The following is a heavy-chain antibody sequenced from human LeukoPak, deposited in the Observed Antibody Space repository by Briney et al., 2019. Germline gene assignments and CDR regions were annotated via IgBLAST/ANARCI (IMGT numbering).Heavy chain of an antibody. CDR3: ARARAGLRYGMDV. CDR2: IYYSGST. V-gene: IGHV4-31*03. D-gene: IGHD2-21*01. Sequence: PSQTLSLTCTVSGGSISSGGYYWRWIRQHPGKGLEWIGYIYYSGSTYYDPSLKSRVTISVDTSKNQFSLKLSSVTAADTAVYYCARARAGLRYGMDVWGQGTTVTVSS. CDR1: GGSISSGGYY. J-gene: IGHJ6*02.